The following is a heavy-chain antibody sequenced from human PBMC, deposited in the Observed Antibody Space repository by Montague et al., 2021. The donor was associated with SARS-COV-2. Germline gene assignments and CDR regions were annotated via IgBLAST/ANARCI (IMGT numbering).Heavy chain of an antibody. CDR1: GGSFSRYF. Sequence: SETRSLTCDVYGGSFSRYFWSWIRQPPGRGPELIGHISPTGSTRYNPSLDGRVTISLDTSKSRLSLELTSVTVADTSIYFCVGAPNEYYFDYWGQGTPVSVSS. D-gene: IGHD3-16*01. V-gene: IGHV4-34*01. CDR2: ISPTGST. J-gene: IGHJ4*02. CDR3: VGAPNEYYFDY.